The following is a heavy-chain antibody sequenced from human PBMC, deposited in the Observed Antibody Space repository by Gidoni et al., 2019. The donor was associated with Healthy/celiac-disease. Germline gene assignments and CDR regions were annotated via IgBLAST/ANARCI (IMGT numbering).Heavy chain of an antibody. V-gene: IGHV4-61*02. D-gene: IGHD3-22*01. CDR1: GGSISSGSYY. CDR3: ARADYYDSSGLFDP. Sequence: QVQLQESGPGLVKPSQTLSLTCTVSGGSISSGSYYWSWIRQPAGKGLEWIGRIYTSGSTNYNPSLKSRVTISGDTSKNQFSLKLSSVTAADTAVYYCARADYYDSSGLFDPWGQGTLVTVSS. CDR2: IYTSGST. J-gene: IGHJ5*02.